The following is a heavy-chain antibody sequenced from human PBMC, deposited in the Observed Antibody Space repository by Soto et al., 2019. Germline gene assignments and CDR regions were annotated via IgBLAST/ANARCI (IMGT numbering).Heavy chain of an antibody. Sequence: SGPPLAIPTPPLTLICTFSGFSLSPSGVGVGWIRQPPGKALEWLALIYWDDDKRYSPSLKSRLTITKDTSKNQEVLTMTNMDPVDTATYYCAHSPAPTGDWAFDYWGQGTLVTVSS. CDR2: IYWDDDK. D-gene: IGHD2-21*02. J-gene: IGHJ4*02. V-gene: IGHV2-5*02. CDR3: AHSPAPTGDWAFDY. CDR1: GFSLSPSGVG.